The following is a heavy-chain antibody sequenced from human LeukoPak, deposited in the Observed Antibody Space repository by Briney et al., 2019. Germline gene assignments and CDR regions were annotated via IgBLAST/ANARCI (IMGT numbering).Heavy chain of an antibody. CDR3: ARDRTSSGWYHPSDAFDI. J-gene: IGHJ3*02. D-gene: IGHD6-19*01. Sequence: PGGSLRLSCAASGFAFTNYWMSWVRQAPGKGLEWVANIKQDGSQKYYVDSVKGRFTISRDNAKNSVYLQMNSLSAEDTAVYYCARDRTSSGWYHPSDAFDIWGQGTMVTVSS. CDR2: IKQDGSQK. CDR1: GFAFTNYW. V-gene: IGHV3-7*03.